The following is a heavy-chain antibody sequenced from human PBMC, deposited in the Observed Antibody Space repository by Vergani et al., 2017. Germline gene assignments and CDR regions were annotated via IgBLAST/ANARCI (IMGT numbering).Heavy chain of an antibody. D-gene: IGHD3-22*01. CDR3: ARSSGYYSYYFDF. CDR1: GGTFSSNS. J-gene: IGHJ4*02. Sequence: QGKLAQSGAEVKKPGSSVKVSCKASGGTFSSNSISWVRQAPGQGLEWMGRNIPIFGTTSYAQKFQVRVTILADESTSTAYMELISLRSEDTAVYYCARSSGYYSYYFDFWGQGTLVTVSS. CDR2: NIPIFGTT. V-gene: IGHV1-69*13.